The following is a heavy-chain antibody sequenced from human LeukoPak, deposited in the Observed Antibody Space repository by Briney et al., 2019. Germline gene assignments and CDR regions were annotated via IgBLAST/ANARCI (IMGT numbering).Heavy chain of an antibody. V-gene: IGHV3-33*01. Sequence: PGRSLRLSCAASGFTFSNFGMHWVRQAPGKGPEWGAVIWYDGNNKFYADSVRGRFAISRDTSKNTLYLQMNSLRAEDTAVYYCAALSGVGVKIGFDYWGQGALVVVSS. J-gene: IGHJ4*02. CDR3: AALSGVGVKIGFDY. CDR1: GFTFSNFG. D-gene: IGHD1-26*01. CDR2: IWYDGNNK.